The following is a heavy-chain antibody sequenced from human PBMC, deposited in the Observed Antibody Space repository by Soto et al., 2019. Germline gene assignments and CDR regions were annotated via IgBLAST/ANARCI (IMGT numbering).Heavy chain of an antibody. Sequence: EVQLVESGGGLVKPGGSLRLSCAASGFTFSSYSMNWVRQAPGKGLEWVSSISSSSSYIYYADSVKGRFTISRDNAKNSLYLQMNSLRAEDTAVYYCARDAVGYGGYGRGYYYYYYMDVWGQWTTVTVSS. J-gene: IGHJ6*03. V-gene: IGHV3-21*01. CDR3: ARDAVGYGGYGRGYYYYYYMDV. D-gene: IGHD5-12*01. CDR1: GFTFSSYS. CDR2: ISSSSSYI.